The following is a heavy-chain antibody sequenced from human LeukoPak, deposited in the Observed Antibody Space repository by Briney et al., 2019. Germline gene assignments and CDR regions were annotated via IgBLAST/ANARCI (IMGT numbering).Heavy chain of an antibody. CDR1: GGTFSSYA. CDR3: SRVVGEGLVYFDY. Sequence: VASVKVSXKASGGTFSSYAISWVRQAPGQGLEWMGGIIPIFGTANYAQKFQGRVTITADESTSTAYMELSSLRSEDTAVYYCSRVVGEGLVYFDYWGQGTLVTVSS. J-gene: IGHJ4*02. V-gene: IGHV1-69*13. CDR2: IIPIFGTA. D-gene: IGHD3-10*01.